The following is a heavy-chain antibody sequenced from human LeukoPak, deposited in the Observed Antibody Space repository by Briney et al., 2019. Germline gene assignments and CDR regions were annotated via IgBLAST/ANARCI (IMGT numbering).Heavy chain of an antibody. V-gene: IGHV1-69*01. Sequence: GSSVKVSCKASGGTFSSYAISWVRQAPGQGLEWMGGIIPIFGTANYAQKFQGRVTITADESTSTAYMELSSLRSEDTAVYYCARSQRGIAVAGTRGSYYFDYWGQGTLVTVSS. CDR1: GGTFSSYA. D-gene: IGHD6-19*01. J-gene: IGHJ4*02. CDR3: ARSQRGIAVAGTRGSYYFDY. CDR2: IIPIFGTA.